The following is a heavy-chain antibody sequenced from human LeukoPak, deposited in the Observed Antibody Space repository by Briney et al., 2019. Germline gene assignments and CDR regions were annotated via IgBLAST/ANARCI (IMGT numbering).Heavy chain of an antibody. CDR2: INPSGGST. J-gene: IGHJ4*02. Sequence: SAKLSRTVSGFTLTSYYMHWVRQAPGQGVEWMGVINPSGGSTSYAQKFQGRVTMTRDMSTSTVYMELSSLRSEDTAVYYCACGRGSSGYYYSGYFDYWGQGTVVTVSS. CDR1: GFTLTSYY. CDR3: ACGRGSSGYYYSGYFDY. V-gene: IGHV1-46*01. D-gene: IGHD3-22*01.